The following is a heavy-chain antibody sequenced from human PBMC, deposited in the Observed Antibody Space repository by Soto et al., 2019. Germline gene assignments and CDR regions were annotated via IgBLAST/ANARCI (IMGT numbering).Heavy chain of an antibody. CDR2: ISSSGSTI. V-gene: IGHV3-11*01. CDR1: GFTFSDYF. CDR3: ARVGARGYEYIWGRPRGLDY. Sequence: PGGSLRLSCAASGFTFSDYFMSWIRQAPGKGLEWVSYISSSGSTIYSADSVKGRFTISRDNAKNSLYLQMNSLRDEDTAVYYCARVGARGYEYIWGRPRGLDYWGLGTLVTVSS. J-gene: IGHJ4*02. D-gene: IGHD3-16*01.